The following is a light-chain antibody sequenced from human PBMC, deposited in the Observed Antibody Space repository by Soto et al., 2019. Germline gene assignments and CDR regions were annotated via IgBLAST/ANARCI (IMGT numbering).Light chain of an antibody. CDR1: SSDVGAYYY. CDR2: EVN. J-gene: IGLJ2*01. Sequence: QSALTQPASVSGSPGQSITISCTGTSSDVGAYYYVSWYQHHPGKAPKLIISEVNNRPSGVSNRFSGSKSGNTASLTISGLQAADEAHYYCASSSGVISLIIFGGGTKLTVL. V-gene: IGLV2-14*01. CDR3: ASSSGVISLII.